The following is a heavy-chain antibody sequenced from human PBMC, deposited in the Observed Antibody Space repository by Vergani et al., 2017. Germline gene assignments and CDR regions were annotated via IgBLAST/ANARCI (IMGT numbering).Heavy chain of an antibody. D-gene: IGHD6-19*01. J-gene: IGHJ4*02. V-gene: IGHV3-48*01. CDR3: ARRPVAGNFDY. Sequence: EVQLVESGGGLVQPGGSLRLSCAASGFTFSSYSMNWVRQAPGKGLEWVSYISSSSSTIYYADSVKGRFTISRDNAKNSLYLQMNSLRAEDTAVYYCARRPVAGNFDYWGQGTLVTVSS. CDR2: ISSSSSTI. CDR1: GFTFSSYS.